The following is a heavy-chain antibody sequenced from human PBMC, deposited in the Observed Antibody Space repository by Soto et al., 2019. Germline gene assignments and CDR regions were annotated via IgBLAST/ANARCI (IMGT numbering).Heavy chain of an antibody. CDR2: ITDNGGST. D-gene: IGHD4-17*01. CDR3: AKERATTTAFDY. Sequence: GGSLRLYCAASGFPFSRDGMGLVRQAPGKGLECVSLITDNGGSTYYADSVKGRFTISRDNPKNTLFLKMNSLRAEDTDVYYCAKERATTTAFDYWGQGTRVTVSS. J-gene: IGHJ4*02. V-gene: IGHV3-23*01. CDR1: GFPFSRDG.